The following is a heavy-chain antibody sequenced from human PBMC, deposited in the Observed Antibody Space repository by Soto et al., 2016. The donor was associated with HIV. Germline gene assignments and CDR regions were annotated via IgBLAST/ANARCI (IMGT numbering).Heavy chain of an antibody. V-gene: IGHV3-66*01. D-gene: IGHD3-16*02. CDR1: GFTVSHNY. CDR2: IYSGGSR. J-gene: IGHJ4*02. Sequence: VQVVESGGGLVQPGGSLRLSCAASGFTVSHNYMSWVRQAPGKGLEWVSVIYSGGSRYYSDSVRGRFTISRDNSKNTVYLQMNSLRAEDTAVYYCAREGVWGSYRPYYFDHWGQGTLVTVSS. CDR3: AREGVWGSYRPYYFDH.